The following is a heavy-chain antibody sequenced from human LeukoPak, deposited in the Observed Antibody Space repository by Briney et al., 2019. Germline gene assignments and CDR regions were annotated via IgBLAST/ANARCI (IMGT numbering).Heavy chain of an antibody. D-gene: IGHD3-10*01. CDR2: ISGSGGSS. CDR3: AKGVSFGELQPPWFDC. Sequence: GGSLRLSCAASGFTFSSYAMSWVRQAPGKGLEWVSVISGSGGSSYYACSVKGRFTISNGTAENTVCQQMTRLRAEDTAIYYGAKGVSFGELQPPWFDCWGQGTLVTVSS. V-gene: IGHV3-23*01. CDR1: GFTFSSYA. J-gene: IGHJ4*02.